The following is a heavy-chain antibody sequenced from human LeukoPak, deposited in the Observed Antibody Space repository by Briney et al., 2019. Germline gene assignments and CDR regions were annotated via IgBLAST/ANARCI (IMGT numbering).Heavy chain of an antibody. J-gene: IGHJ4*02. CDR2: IYYSGST. Sequence: KPSETLSLTCTVSGGSISSYYWSWIRQPPGKGLEWIGYIYYSGSTHYNPSLKSRVTISVAPSENQFSLKLSSVTAADTAVYYCARNEWFGELLSEYYFDYWGQGTLVTVSS. CDR1: GGSISSYY. CDR3: ARNEWFGELLSEYYFDY. D-gene: IGHD3-10*01. V-gene: IGHV4-59*01.